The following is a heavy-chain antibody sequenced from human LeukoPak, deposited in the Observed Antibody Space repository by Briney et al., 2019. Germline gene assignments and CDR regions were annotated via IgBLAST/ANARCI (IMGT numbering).Heavy chain of an antibody. Sequence: SVKVSCKASGVSFNNYAVSWVRQAPGQGLEWMGGLIPLFETNYAQKFQGRVTITTDESATTTYMELTSLKSDDTAVYYCATYSGYEISTYYYYMDVWGKGTTVTVSS. CDR3: ATYSGYEISTYYYYMDV. V-gene: IGHV1-69*05. CDR1: GVSFNNYA. D-gene: IGHD5-12*01. J-gene: IGHJ6*03. CDR2: LIPLFET.